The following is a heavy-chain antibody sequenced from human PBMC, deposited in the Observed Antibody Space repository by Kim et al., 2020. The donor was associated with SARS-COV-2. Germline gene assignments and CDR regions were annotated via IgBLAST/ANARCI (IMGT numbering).Heavy chain of an antibody. CDR3: IRSDYYDNSGYYYGQ. Sequence: GGSLRLSCAASGFTFSRYWMHWVRQTPEKGLVWVSRISTAGTTTTYAASVKGRFTISRDDAKNTLYLQMSSLRAEDTAIYYCIRSDYYDNSGYYYGQWGQGTLVTVST. CDR1: GFTFSRYW. V-gene: IGHV3-74*01. D-gene: IGHD3-22*01. J-gene: IGHJ4*02. CDR2: ISTAGTTT.